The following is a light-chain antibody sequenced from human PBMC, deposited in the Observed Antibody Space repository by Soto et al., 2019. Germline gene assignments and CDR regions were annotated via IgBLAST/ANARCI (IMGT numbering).Light chain of an antibody. J-gene: IGLJ3*02. Sequence: QSALTQPRSASGSPGQSITISCTGTSSDVGGYNYVSWYQQHPAKAPKLIIFDVSKRPSGVPNRFSGSKSGNTASLTISGLQADDEADYFCCSYTASDIWVFGGGTKLTVL. V-gene: IGLV2-11*01. CDR2: DVS. CDR3: CSYTASDIWV. CDR1: SSDVGGYNY.